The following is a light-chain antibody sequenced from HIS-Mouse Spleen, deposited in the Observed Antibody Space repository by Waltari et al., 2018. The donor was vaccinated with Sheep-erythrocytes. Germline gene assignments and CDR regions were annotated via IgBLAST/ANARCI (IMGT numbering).Light chain of an antibody. V-gene: IGLV2-11*01. CDR1: SSAFGGYNY. J-gene: IGLJ1*01. Sequence: QSALTQPRSVSGSPGQSVTISCTGTSSAFGGYNYPSWYQQHPGKAPKLMIYDVSKRPSGVPDRFSGSKSGNTASLTISGLQAEDEADYYCCSYAGSYNHVFATGTKVTVL. CDR2: DVS. CDR3: CSYAGSYNHV.